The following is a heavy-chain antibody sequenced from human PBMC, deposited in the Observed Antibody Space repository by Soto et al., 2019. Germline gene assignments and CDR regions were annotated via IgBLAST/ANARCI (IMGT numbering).Heavy chain of an antibody. CDR2: VYYNGIT. Sequence: SETLSLTCTVSGGSINNQYWSWIRQPPGKGLEWLGYVYYNGITNYNPSLKSRVTMSVDTSKNQFSLKLSSVTAADTAVYYCARRVPSGYCSSTSCYRFGFDPWGQGTLVTVSS. J-gene: IGHJ5*02. CDR1: GGSINNQY. D-gene: IGHD2-2*01. CDR3: ARRVPSGYCSSTSCYRFGFDP. V-gene: IGHV4-59*11.